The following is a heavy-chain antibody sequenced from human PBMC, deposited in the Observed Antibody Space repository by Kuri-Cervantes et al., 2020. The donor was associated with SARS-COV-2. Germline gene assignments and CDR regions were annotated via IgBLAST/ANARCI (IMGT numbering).Heavy chain of an antibody. J-gene: IGHJ4*02. CDR3: AKEFSGSYWTGNFDY. CDR2: ISGSGGST. V-gene: IGHV3-23*01. Sequence: GESLKISCAASGFTFSSYAMSWVRQAPGKGLEWVSAISGSGGSTYYADSVKGRFTISRDNSKNTLYLQMNSLRAEDTAVYYCAKEFSGSYWTGNFDYWGQGTLVTVFS. CDR1: GFTFSSYA. D-gene: IGHD1-26*01.